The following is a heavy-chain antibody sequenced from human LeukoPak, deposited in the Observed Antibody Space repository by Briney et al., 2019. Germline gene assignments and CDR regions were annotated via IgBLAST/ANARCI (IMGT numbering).Heavy chain of an antibody. CDR3: TTDPPSGY. CDR1: GFTFSSYA. V-gene: IGHV3-15*01. Sequence: PGGSLRLSCAASGFTFSSYAMSWVRQAPGKGLEWVGRIKGKNYGGTTDYTAPVKGRFTISRDDSKNTLYLQMDSLRTEDTAVYYCTTDPPSGYWGQGTLVTVSS. CDR2: IKGKNYGGTT. D-gene: IGHD3-10*01. J-gene: IGHJ4*02.